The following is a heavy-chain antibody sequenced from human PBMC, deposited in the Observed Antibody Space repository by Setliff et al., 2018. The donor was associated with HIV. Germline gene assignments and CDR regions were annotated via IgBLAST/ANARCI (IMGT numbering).Heavy chain of an antibody. J-gene: IGHJ4*02. CDR2: SNPNTGGT. V-gene: IGHV1-2*02. D-gene: IGHD3-22*01. CDR3: AKNYFDTSGWSAVDY. CDR1: GYMFNIYY. Sequence: GASVKVSCKTSGYMFNIYYMHWVRQVPGQGLEWMGWSNPNTGGTKYAQKFQGRVTMTMDTSTTTAYMEMTKLTSDDTAVYYCAKNYFDTSGWSAVDYWGQGTLVTVSS.